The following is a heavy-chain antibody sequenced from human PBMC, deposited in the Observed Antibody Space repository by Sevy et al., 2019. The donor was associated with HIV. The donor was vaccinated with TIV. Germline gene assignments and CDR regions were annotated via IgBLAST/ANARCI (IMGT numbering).Heavy chain of an antibody. V-gene: IGHV1-8*01. CDR2: MNPNSGNT. J-gene: IGHJ6*03. Sequence: ASVKVSCKASGYTFTSYDINWVRQATGQGLEWMGWMNPNSGNTGYAQKFQGRVTMTRHTSISTAYMELSSLRSEDTAVYYCAISGSRYYYYYMDVWGKGTTVTVSS. CDR3: AISGSRYYYYYMDV. CDR1: GYTFTSYD. D-gene: IGHD6-19*01.